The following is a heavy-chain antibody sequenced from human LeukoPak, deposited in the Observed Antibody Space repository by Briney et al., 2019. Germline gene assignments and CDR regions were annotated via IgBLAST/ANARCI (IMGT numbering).Heavy chain of an antibody. J-gene: IGHJ4*02. CDR1: GFTFRSYE. CDR3: ATGGVGATSPLFIDY. D-gene: IGHD1-26*01. CDR2: ITTSGSTV. V-gene: IGHV3-48*03. Sequence: PGGSLRLSCAAPGFTFRSYEMNWVRQAPGKGLEWGSYITTSGSTVYYGDSVKGRFTISRDNAKNSLFLQMNSLRAEDTAVYYCATGGVGATSPLFIDYWGQRTLVTVSS.